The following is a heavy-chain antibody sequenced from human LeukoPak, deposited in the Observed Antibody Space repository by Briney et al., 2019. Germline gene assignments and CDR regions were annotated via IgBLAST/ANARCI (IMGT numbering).Heavy chain of an antibody. J-gene: IGHJ4*02. D-gene: IGHD2-2*01. CDR2: FDPGDGET. V-gene: IGHV1-24*01. CDR1: GYTLTELS. Sequence: ASVKVSCKVSGYTLTELSLHWVRQAPGKGLEWMGSFDPGDGETIYAQKFQGRVTMTEDSSTDTAYLELSSLRSEDTAVYYCATGDPYQLHEDWGQGTLVSVSS. CDR3: ATGDPYQLHED.